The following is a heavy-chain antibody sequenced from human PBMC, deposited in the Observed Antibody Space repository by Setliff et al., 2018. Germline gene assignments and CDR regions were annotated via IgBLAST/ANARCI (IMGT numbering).Heavy chain of an antibody. J-gene: IGHJ4*02. D-gene: IGHD2-15*01. V-gene: IGHV3-23*01. CDR2: FGGSGDI. CDR1: GFTFSRNA. CDR3: AKDLYGWSFDY. Sequence: PGESLKISCAASGFTFSRNAMSWVRQAPGKGLEWVSAFGGSGDIHYADSVKGRFTISKGNSKNTLYLQMNSLRAEDTAVYYCAKDLYGWSFDYWGQGTLVTVSS.